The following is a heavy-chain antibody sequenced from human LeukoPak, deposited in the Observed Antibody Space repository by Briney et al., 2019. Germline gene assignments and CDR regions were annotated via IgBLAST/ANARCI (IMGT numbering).Heavy chain of an antibody. V-gene: IGHV4-59*01. CDR1: GGSISSYY. CDR2: IYYSGST. Sequence: SETLSLTCTVSGGSISSYYWSWIRQPPGKGLEWIGYIYYSGSTNYNPSLKSRVTISIDTSKNQFSLKLSSVTAADTAVYYCAREVGIRDAFDIWGHGTMVTVSS. D-gene: IGHD1-26*01. J-gene: IGHJ3*02. CDR3: AREVGIRDAFDI.